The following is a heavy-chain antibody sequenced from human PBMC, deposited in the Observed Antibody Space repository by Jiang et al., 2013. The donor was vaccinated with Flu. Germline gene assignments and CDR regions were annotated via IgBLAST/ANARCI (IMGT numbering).Heavy chain of an antibody. CDR1: GGSISSGSYY. V-gene: IGHV4-61*02. D-gene: IGHD4-17*01. CDR2: IYTSGST. J-gene: IGHJ4*02. CDR3: ARGPRYYGDYLDY. Sequence: PGLVKPSQTLSLTCTVSGGSISSGSYYWSWIRQPAGKGLEWIGRIYTSGSTNYNPSLKSRVTISVDTSKNQFSLKLSSVTAADTAVYYCARGPRYYGDYLDYWGQGTLVTVSS.